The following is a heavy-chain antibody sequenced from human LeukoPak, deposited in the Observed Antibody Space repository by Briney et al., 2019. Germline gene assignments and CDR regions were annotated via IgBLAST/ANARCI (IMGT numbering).Heavy chain of an antibody. Sequence: PSETLSLTCTVSGDSTSSSSYYWGWIRQPPGKGLDWIGIIYYSGTTYYNPSLKSRDTISVDTSKNQFSLKLSSVTAADTAVYYCARQVAGGRWYFDLWGRGTLVSVSS. CDR2: IYYSGTT. CDR1: GDSTSSSSYY. CDR3: ARQVAGGRWYFDL. V-gene: IGHV4-39*01. D-gene: IGHD5-12*01. J-gene: IGHJ2*01.